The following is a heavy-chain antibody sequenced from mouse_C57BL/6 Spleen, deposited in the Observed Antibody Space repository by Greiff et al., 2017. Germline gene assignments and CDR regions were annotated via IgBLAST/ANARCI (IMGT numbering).Heavy chain of an antibody. CDR1: GYAFSSSW. V-gene: IGHV1-82*01. D-gene: IGHD1-1*01. CDR3: ARGITTVVAPYWYFDV. CDR2: IYPGDGDT. Sequence: VQLKESGPELVKPGASVKISCKASGYAFSSSWMNWVKQRPGKGLEWIGRIYPGDGDTNYNGKFKGKATLTADKSSSTAYMQLSSLTSEDSAVYFCARGITTVVAPYWYFDVWGTGTTVTVSS. J-gene: IGHJ1*03.